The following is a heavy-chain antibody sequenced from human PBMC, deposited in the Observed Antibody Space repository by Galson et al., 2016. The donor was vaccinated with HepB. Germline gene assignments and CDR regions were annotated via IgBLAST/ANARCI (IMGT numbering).Heavy chain of an antibody. CDR1: GYPFTHFG. CDR3: ARRSGYSSGWDNWFDP. J-gene: IGHJ5*02. V-gene: IGHV1-18*01. CDR2: ISAYKPKT. D-gene: IGHD6-19*01. Sequence: SVKVSCKASGYPFTHFGITWVRQAPGQGLQWMGWISAYKPKTNYAQNLQGRVTMTTDTSTSTAYMELRNLTSDDTAVYYCARRSGYSSGWDNWFDPWGQGTLVTVSS.